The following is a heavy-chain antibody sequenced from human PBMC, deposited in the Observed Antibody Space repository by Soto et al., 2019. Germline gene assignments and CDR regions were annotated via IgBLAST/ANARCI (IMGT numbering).Heavy chain of an antibody. Sequence: AASGFTFSTYWMSWVRQAPGKGLEWVVNIKEDGREKYYVDSVKGRFTISRDNAKNSLYLQMNSLRAEDTAVYYCVRRITIFGVVIKRYYDYWGQGTLVTVSS. CDR3: VRRITIFGVVIKRYYDY. J-gene: IGHJ4*02. V-gene: IGHV3-7*01. CDR2: IKEDGREK. CDR1: GFTFSTYW. D-gene: IGHD3-3*01.